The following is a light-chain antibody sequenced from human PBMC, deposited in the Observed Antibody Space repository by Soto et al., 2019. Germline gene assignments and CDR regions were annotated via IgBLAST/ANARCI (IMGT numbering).Light chain of an antibody. CDR2: GVS. J-gene: IGKJ1*01. V-gene: IGKV3-20*01. CDR1: QSVSSSY. Sequence: EIVLTQSPGTLPLSPGERATLSCRASQSVSSSYLAWYQQKPGQAPRLLIFGVSSRATGVPDRFSGSGSGTDFTLTISRLEPEDFAVYYCQQYSHSPWTFGQGTKVEIK. CDR3: QQYSHSPWT.